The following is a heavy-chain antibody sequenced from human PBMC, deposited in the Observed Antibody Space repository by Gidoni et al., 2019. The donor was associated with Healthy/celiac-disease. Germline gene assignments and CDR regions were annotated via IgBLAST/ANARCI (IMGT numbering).Heavy chain of an antibody. Sequence: QLQLQESGPGLVKPSETLSLTCTVSGGSISSSSYYWGWIRQPPGKGLEWIGSIYYSGSTYYNPSLKSRVTISVDTSKNQFSLKLSSVTAADTAVYYCATGYSSLRNAFDIWGQGTMVTVSS. J-gene: IGHJ3*02. D-gene: IGHD5-18*01. CDR1: GGSISSSSYY. CDR2: IYYSGST. V-gene: IGHV4-39*01. CDR3: ATGYSSLRNAFDI.